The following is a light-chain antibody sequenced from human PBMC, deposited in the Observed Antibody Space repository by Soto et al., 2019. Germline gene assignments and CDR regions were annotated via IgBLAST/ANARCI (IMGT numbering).Light chain of an antibody. J-gene: IGKJ2*01. CDR2: GAS. CDR3: QQYNNWPPYT. CDR1: QSVSSN. Sequence: EIVMTQSPATLSVSPGERATLSCRASQSVSSNLAWYQQKPGQAPRLLIYGASTRATGIPARFSGSESGTEFTLTISSLQSEDFAVYYCQQYNNWPPYTFGHGTKLEIK. V-gene: IGKV3D-15*01.